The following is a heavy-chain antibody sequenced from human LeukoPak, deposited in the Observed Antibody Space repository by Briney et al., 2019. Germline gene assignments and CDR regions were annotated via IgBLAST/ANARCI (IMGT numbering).Heavy chain of an antibody. CDR1: GFTFSSNY. Sequence: GGSLRLSCAASGFTFSSNYMNWVRQAPGKGLEWVSVIYSGGSTYYADSVKGRFTISRDNSKNTLYLQMNSLRAEDTAVYYCARGTASLDYWGQGTLVTVSS. D-gene: IGHD1-1*01. J-gene: IGHJ4*02. V-gene: IGHV3-53*01. CDR3: ARGTASLDY. CDR2: IYSGGST.